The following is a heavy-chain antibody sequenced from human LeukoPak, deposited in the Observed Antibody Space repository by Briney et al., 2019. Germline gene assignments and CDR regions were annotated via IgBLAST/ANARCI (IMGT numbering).Heavy chain of an antibody. Sequence: PGGSLRLSCAASGFTFSSYAMSWVRQAPGKGLEWVSAISGSGGSTYYADSVKGRFTISRDNSKNTPYLQMNSLRAEDTAVYYCARDRVANDFWSGYPNWFDPWGQGTLVTVSS. V-gene: IGHV3-23*01. CDR2: ISGSGGST. CDR3: ARDRVANDFWSGYPNWFDP. J-gene: IGHJ5*02. D-gene: IGHD3-3*01. CDR1: GFTFSSYA.